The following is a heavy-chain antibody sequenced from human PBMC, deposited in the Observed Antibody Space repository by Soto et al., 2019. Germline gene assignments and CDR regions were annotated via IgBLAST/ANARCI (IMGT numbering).Heavy chain of an antibody. CDR3: AREWGNCGGDCSRPKRYYYYGMEV. Sequence: GASVKVSCKASGGTFSSYAISWVRQAPGQGLEWMGGIIPIFGTANYAQKFQGRVTITADESTSTAYMELSSLRSEDTAVYYCAREWGNCGGDCSRPKRYYYYGMEVWCQATTVTVSS. CDR2: IIPIFGTA. J-gene: IGHJ6*02. CDR1: GGTFSSYA. V-gene: IGHV1-69*13. D-gene: IGHD2-21*02.